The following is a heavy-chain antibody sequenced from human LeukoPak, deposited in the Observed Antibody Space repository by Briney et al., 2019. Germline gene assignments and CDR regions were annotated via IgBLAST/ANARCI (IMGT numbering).Heavy chain of an antibody. V-gene: IGHV4-39*01. D-gene: IGHD6-13*01. J-gene: IGHJ4*02. CDR1: GASFSSSTYY. CDR3: ARHAGGIAAAGTRPFDY. Sequence: SETLSLTCTVSGASFSSSTYYWGWIRQPPGKGLEWIGSIYYGGGTYYNPSLKSRVTMSVDTSKKQFSLKLGSVTAADTAVYYCARHAGGIAAAGTRPFDYWGQGTLVTVSS. CDR2: IYYGGGT.